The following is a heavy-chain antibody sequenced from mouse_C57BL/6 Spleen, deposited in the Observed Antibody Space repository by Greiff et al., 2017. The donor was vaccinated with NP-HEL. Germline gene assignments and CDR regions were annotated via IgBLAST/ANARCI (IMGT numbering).Heavy chain of an antibody. D-gene: IGHD1-1*01. V-gene: IGHV1-56*01. J-gene: IGHJ1*03. CDR2: IFPGSGST. CDR1: GYTFTSHW. CDR3: ARGVITTVVATDFDV. Sequence: QVQLQQSGPELVRPGASVKISCKAPGYTFTSHWMQWVRQRPGQGLEWIGEIFPGSGSTNYNEKFKSKATLTVDTSSSTAYMQLSSLTSEDSAVYYCARGVITTVVATDFDVWGTGTTVTVSS.